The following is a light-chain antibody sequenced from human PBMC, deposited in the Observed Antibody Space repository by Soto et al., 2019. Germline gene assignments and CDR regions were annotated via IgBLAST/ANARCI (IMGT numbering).Light chain of an antibody. Sequence: EIVLTQSPATLSLSPGERATLSCRASQSVSSYLAWYQQKPGQAPRLLIYDASNRATGIPARFSGSGSGTDFTLTISSLEPEDFAVYYCQQRSNWPPLTFXGGTKLDIK. CDR2: DAS. CDR3: QQRSNWPPLT. V-gene: IGKV3-11*01. CDR1: QSVSSY. J-gene: IGKJ4*01.